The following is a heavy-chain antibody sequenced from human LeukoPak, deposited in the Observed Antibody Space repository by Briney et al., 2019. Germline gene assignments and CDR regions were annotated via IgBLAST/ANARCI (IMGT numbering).Heavy chain of an antibody. CDR1: GDSVSSNSAI. Sequence: SQTLSLTCAISGDSVSSNSAIWSWIRQSSSRGLEWLGRTYYRSKWYDDYAVSVKSRITINPDTSKNQFSLQLNSVTPEDTAVYYCARDGISAFDIWGQGTMVTVSS. D-gene: IGHD1-26*01. CDR2: TYYRSKWYD. CDR3: ARDGISAFDI. J-gene: IGHJ3*02. V-gene: IGHV6-1*01.